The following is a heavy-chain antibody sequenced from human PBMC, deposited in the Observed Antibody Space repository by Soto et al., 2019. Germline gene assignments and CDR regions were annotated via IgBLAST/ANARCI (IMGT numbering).Heavy chain of an antibody. Sequence: SETLSLTCAVYGGSFSGYYWSWIRQPPGKGLEWIGEINHSGSTNYNPSLKSRVTISVDTSKNQFSLKLSSVTAADTAVYYCARGSIVAPESFDYWGQGTLVTSPQ. J-gene: IGHJ4*02. V-gene: IGHV4-34*01. CDR1: GGSFSGYY. CDR3: ARGSIVAPESFDY. CDR2: INHSGST. D-gene: IGHD5-12*01.